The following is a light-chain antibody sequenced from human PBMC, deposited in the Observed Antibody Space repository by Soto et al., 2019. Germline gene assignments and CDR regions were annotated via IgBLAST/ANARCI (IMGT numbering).Light chain of an antibody. CDR2: DAS. V-gene: IGKV3-11*01. CDR1: QSVSTY. Sequence: LSQSPATLSLSPGERATLSCRASQSVSTYLAWYQQKPGQAPRLLIFDASNRATGIPARFSGSGSGTDFTLTISSLEPEDFAVYYCQQRNNWPPEITFGQGTLLAIK. J-gene: IGKJ5*01. CDR3: QQRNNWPPEIT.